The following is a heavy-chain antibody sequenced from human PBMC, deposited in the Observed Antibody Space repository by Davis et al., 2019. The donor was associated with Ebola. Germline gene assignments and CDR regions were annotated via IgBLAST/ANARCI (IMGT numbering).Heavy chain of an antibody. CDR3: GRSVGPMIRAAIDL. D-gene: IGHD3-22*01. V-gene: IGHV3-20*04. CDR1: GFTFDDHG. J-gene: IGHJ5*02. CDR2: ISWHGDSI. Sequence: PGGSLRLSCRTAGFTFDDHGLSWVRQAPGKGLEWVCGISWHGDSIGYADSVKGRLTISRDNAKNSLYVEMNNLTAEDTAVYYCGRSVGPMIRAAIDLWSQGTLVTVSS.